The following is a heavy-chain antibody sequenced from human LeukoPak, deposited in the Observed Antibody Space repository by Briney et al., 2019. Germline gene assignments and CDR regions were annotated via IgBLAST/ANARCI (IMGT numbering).Heavy chain of an antibody. CDR3: ASVPYYYDSSGYYYDY. V-gene: IGHV1-69*13. J-gene: IGHJ4*02. D-gene: IGHD3-22*01. Sequence: SVKVSCKASGGTFSSYAISWVRQAPGQGLEWMGGIIPIFVTANYAQKFQGRVTIIADESTSTAYMELSRLRSEDTAVYYCASVPYYYDSSGYYYDYWGQGTLVTVSS. CDR1: GGTFSSYA. CDR2: IIPIFVTA.